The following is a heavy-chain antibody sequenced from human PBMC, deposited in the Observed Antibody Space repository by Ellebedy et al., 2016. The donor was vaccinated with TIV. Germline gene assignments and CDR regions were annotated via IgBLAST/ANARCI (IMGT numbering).Heavy chain of an antibody. J-gene: IGHJ4*02. D-gene: IGHD4-17*01. Sequence: GESLKISXAASGFNFGGHAMSWVRQAPGKGLEWVSSIHGSGGSTYYADSVKGRFTISRDNSKNTLYLQMNSLRAEDTALYYCAKDLYGDRGGALDYWGQGTPVTVSS. CDR1: GFNFGGHA. CDR2: IHGSGGST. CDR3: AKDLYGDRGGALDY. V-gene: IGHV3-23*01.